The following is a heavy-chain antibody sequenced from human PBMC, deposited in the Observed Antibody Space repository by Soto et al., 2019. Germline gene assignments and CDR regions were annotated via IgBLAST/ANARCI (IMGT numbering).Heavy chain of an antibody. J-gene: IGHJ5*02. CDR3: ARWWSGSRQGFDP. D-gene: IGHD3-3*01. CDR2: IYYSGSP. Sequence: QVQLQESGPGLVKPSQTLSLTCTVSGGSISSGDYYWSWIRQHPGKGLEWMGYIYYSGSPYYNPPLRSRVTISVDTSKNQFSLKLSSVTAADTAVYYCARWWSGSRQGFDPWGQGTLVTVSS. V-gene: IGHV4-31*03. CDR1: GGSISSGDYY.